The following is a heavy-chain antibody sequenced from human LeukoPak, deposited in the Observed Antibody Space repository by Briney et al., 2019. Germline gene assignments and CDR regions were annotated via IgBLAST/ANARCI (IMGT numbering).Heavy chain of an antibody. D-gene: IGHD1-26*01. CDR3: AREGAIVGTTGSYFDY. CDR1: GGTFSSYA. V-gene: IGHV1-69*01. Sequence: GSSVKVSCKASGGTFSSYAISWVRQAPGQGLEWMGGITPILGTANYAQKFQGRVTITADESTSTAYMKLSSLRSEDTAVYYCAREGAIVGTTGSYFDYWGQGTLVIVSS. CDR2: ITPILGTA. J-gene: IGHJ4*02.